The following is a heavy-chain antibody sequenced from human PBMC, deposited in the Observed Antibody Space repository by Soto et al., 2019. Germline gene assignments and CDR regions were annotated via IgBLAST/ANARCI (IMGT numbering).Heavy chain of an antibody. CDR2: TYYRSKWYN. Sequence: SQTLSLTCAISGDSVSSNSAAWNWIRQSPSRGLEWLGRTYYRSKWYNDYAVSVKSRITINPDTSKNQFSLQLNSVTPEDTAVYYCARDPKCGYDCYHYGMAVWGQGTTVTVSS. CDR3: ARDPKCGYDCYHYGMAV. D-gene: IGHD5-12*01. V-gene: IGHV6-1*01. J-gene: IGHJ6*02. CDR1: GDSVSSNSAA.